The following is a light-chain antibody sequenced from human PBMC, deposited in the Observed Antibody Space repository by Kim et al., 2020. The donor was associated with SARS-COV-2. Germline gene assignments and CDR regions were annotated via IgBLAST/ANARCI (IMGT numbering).Light chain of an antibody. J-gene: IGKJ2*01. CDR1: QSVRNN. CDR2: DPS. V-gene: IGKV3-15*01. CDR3: QQHNNWPPYT. Sequence: EIVMTQSPATLSVSPGERATLSCRASQSVRNNLAWYQQTPGQAPRLLLYDPSTRATGIPARFSGSGSGTEFTLIISSLQSEDFAVYYQQQHNNWPPYTRRQETRLDI.